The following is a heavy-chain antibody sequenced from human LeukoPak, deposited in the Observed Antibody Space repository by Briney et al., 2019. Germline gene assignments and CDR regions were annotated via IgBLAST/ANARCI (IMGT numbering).Heavy chain of an antibody. Sequence: SETLSLTCTVSGGSMSGHYWSWIRQPPGEGLEWVGFVHHTGSTNYHPSLKSRVTISVDTSKNQFSLKLTSVTAADTAVYFCTRGGLTTVIPFDYWGQGALVTVSS. CDR1: GGSMSGHY. D-gene: IGHD4-17*01. J-gene: IGHJ4*02. CDR2: VHHTGST. V-gene: IGHV4-59*11. CDR3: TRGGLTTVIPFDY.